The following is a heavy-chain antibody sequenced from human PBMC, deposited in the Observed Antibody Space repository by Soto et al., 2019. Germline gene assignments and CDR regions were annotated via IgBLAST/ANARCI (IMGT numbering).Heavy chain of an antibody. V-gene: IGHV5-51*01. Sequence: GESLKISCKGSGYSFTSYWIGWVRQMPGKGLEWMGIIYPGDSDTRYSPSFQGQVTISADKSVSTAYLQWSSLKASDTAMCYCARGVTTQSYYYGMDVWGQGTTVTVSS. CDR2: IYPGDSDT. J-gene: IGHJ6*02. CDR3: ARGVTTQSYYYGMDV. CDR1: GYSFTSYW. D-gene: IGHD3-3*01.